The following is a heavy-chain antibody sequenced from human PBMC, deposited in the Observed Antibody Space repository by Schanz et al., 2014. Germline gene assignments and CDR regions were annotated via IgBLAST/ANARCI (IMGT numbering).Heavy chain of an antibody. CDR2: IGGSGDST. CDR1: GFTFTDHA. Sequence: EVQVLETGEGLVEAGGSLRLSCAASGFTFTDHAMSWVRQAPGKGLEWVSGIGGSGDSTHYADSVKGRFIVSRDNSKNTLYLEMNRLRVDDTAVYYCSKDKQGSRSDDSWGQGTLVTVSS. CDR3: SKDKQGSRSDDS. D-gene: IGHD2-15*01. V-gene: IGHV3-23*01. J-gene: IGHJ5*01.